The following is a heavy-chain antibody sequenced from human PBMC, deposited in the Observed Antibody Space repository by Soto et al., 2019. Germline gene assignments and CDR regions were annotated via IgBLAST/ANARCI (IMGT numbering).Heavy chain of an antibody. CDR3: ARDPPATRHGMDV. CDR2: IYSGGSK. V-gene: IGHV3-53*01. CDR1: GFTVSRNY. Sequence: GGSLRLSCAASGFTVSRNYMSWVRQAPGKGLEWVSVIYSGGSKYYADSVRGRFNISRNNSKNTLYLQMKSLRAEDTAVYYCARDPPATRHGMDVWGQGTTVTVSS. J-gene: IGHJ6*02.